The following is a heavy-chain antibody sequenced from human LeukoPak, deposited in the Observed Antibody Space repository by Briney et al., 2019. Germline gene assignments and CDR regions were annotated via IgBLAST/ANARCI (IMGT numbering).Heavy chain of an antibody. V-gene: IGHV3-30*18. J-gene: IGHJ4*02. CDR3: AKDYDYGVYAIDY. D-gene: IGHD4-17*01. CDR2: ISYDGNNK. Sequence: GGSLRLSCAASGLTFSGYGMHWVRQAPGKGLEWVAFISYDGNNKYYADSVKGRFTISRDKSKTTLYLQMNSLRAEDTAVYYCAKDYDYGVYAIDYWGQGTLVSVSS. CDR1: GLTFSGYG.